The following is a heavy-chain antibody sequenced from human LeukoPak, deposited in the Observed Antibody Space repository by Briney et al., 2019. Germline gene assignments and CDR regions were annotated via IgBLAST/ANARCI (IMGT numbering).Heavy chain of an antibody. D-gene: IGHD2-2*01. J-gene: IGHJ6*02. Sequence: SETLSLTCTVSGGSISSGGYYWSWIREHPGKGLEWIGYIYYSGSTYYNPSLKSRVTISVYTSKNQFSLKLSSVTAADTAVYYCAREGPGYCSSTSCLQRGGMDVWGQGTTVTVSS. CDR3: AREGPGYCSSTSCLQRGGMDV. V-gene: IGHV4-31*03. CDR1: GGSISSGGYY. CDR2: IYYSGST.